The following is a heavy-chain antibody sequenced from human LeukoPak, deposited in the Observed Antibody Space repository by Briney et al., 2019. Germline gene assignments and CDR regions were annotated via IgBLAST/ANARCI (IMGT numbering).Heavy chain of an antibody. D-gene: IGHD2-2*01. CDR3: AKDGVDIVVVPAAPSYYYYYMDV. CDR1: GFTFSSYA. V-gene: IGHV3-23*01. Sequence: GGSLTLSCTVSGFTFSSYAMSWVRQAPGKGLEWVSAISSSGANINYADSVKGRFTISRDNSKNTLYLQMNSLRAEDTAVYYCAKDGVDIVVVPAAPSYYYYYMDVWGKGTTVTVSS. J-gene: IGHJ6*03. CDR2: ISSSGANI.